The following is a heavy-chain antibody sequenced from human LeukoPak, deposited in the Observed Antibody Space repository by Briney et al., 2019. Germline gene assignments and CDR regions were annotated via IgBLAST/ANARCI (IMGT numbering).Heavy chain of an antibody. CDR2: ISGSGGNT. CDR1: GFTFSSYA. CDR3: AKDSHI. J-gene: IGHJ3*02. Sequence: GGSLRLSRAASGFTFSSYAVGWVRQAPGKGLEWVSAISGSGGNTYYADSVKGRFTISRDNSKNALYLQRNSLRAEDTAVYYCAKDSHIWGQGTMVSVSS. V-gene: IGHV3-23*01.